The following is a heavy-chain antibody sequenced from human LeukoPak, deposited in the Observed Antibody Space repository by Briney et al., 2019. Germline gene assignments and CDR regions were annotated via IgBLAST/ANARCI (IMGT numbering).Heavy chain of an antibody. CDR1: GGSISSYY. D-gene: IGHD3-10*01. Sequence: SETLSLTCTVSGGSISSYYWSWIRQPAGKGLEWIGRIYTSGSTNYNPSLKSRVTIFVDKSKSQFSLKLRSVTAADTAVYYCARVRSYYGSVTGKSYYFDHWGQGTLVTVSS. J-gene: IGHJ4*02. V-gene: IGHV4-4*07. CDR3: ARVRSYYGSVTGKSYYFDH. CDR2: IYTSGST.